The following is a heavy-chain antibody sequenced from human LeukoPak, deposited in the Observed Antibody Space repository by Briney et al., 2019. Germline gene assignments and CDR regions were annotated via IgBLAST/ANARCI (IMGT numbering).Heavy chain of an antibody. J-gene: IGHJ6*03. CDR3: ARDEKEVVPAAPHYYMDV. V-gene: IGHV3-23*01. CDR2: ISGSGGST. CDR1: GFTFSSYA. Sequence: PGGSLRLSCAASGFTFSSYAMSWVRQAPGKGLEWVSAISGSGGSTYYADSVKGRFTISRDNSKNTLYLQMNSLRAEDTAVYYCARDEKEVVPAAPHYYMDVWGKGTTVTVSS. D-gene: IGHD2-2*01.